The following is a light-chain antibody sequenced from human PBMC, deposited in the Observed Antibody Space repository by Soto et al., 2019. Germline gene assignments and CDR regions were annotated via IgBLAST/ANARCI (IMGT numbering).Light chain of an antibody. Sequence: SYELTQPPSVSVAPGKTARITCGGSNIGSKSVHWYQQKPGQAPVLVIYSGADRPSGITERFSGSNSGNTATLNISRVEAGDEADYFCQVWGSGSEHAVFGGGTQLTVL. J-gene: IGLJ7*01. CDR1: NIGSKS. V-gene: IGLV3-21*04. CDR2: SGA. CDR3: QVWGSGSEHAV.